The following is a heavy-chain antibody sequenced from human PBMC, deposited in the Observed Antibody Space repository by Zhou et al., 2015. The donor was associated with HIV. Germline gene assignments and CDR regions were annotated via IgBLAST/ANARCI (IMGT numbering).Heavy chain of an antibody. Sequence: QVVLVQSGAEVKKPGSSVKVSCEASGGTFSNYAVSWVRQAPGQGLEWMGAIIPMFGTVRYAQKFQGRVTLTADRSTNTAYMEMRSLRSEDTAVYYCARDRGAARPGWRYFDLWGRGTLVTVSS. CDR3: ARDRGAARPGWRYFDL. V-gene: IGHV1-69*06. CDR2: IIPMFGTV. J-gene: IGHJ2*01. CDR1: GGTFSNYA. D-gene: IGHD6-6*01.